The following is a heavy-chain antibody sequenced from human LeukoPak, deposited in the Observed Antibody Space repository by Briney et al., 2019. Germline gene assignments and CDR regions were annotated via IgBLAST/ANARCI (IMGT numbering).Heavy chain of an antibody. CDR3: ARDLLGYQLLHDGKPWFDP. Sequence: GGSLRLSCAASGFTFSSYSMNWVRQAPGKGLEWVSSISSSSSYIYYADSVKGRFTISRDNAKNSLYLQMNSLRAEDTAVYYCARDLLGYQLLHDGKPWFDPWGQGTLVTVSS. D-gene: IGHD2-2*01. V-gene: IGHV3-21*01. J-gene: IGHJ5*02. CDR1: GFTFSSYS. CDR2: ISSSSSYI.